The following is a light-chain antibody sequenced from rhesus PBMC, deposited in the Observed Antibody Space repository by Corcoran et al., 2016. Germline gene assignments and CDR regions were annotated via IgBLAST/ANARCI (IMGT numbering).Light chain of an antibody. Sequence: DIQMTQSPSALSASVGDRVTISCRASQTIYSNLAWYQQKPGKAPKLLISAASSLQTGIPSRFSGRGSGTACPLSITSPHPEDAASYYCQHYYDNPYSFGQGTKVETK. V-gene: IGKV1S12*01. CDR3: QHYYDNPYS. J-gene: IGKJ2*01. CDR1: QTIYSN. CDR2: AAS.